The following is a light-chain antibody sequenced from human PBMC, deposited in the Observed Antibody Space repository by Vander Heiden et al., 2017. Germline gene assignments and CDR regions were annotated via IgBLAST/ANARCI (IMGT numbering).Light chain of an antibody. V-gene: IGLV2-14*01. CDR3: SSYTSSSTPEV. CDR2: DVS. J-gene: IGLJ3*02. CDR1: SSDVGGYNY. Sequence: QSALTQPASVSGSPGQSITISCTGTSSDVGGYNYDSWYQQHPGKAPKLMIYDVSNRPSGVSNRFSGSKSGNTASLTISGLQAEDEADYYCSSYTSSSTPEVFGGGTKLTVL.